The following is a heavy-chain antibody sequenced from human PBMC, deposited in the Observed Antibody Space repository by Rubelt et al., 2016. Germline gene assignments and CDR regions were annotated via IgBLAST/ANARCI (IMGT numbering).Heavy chain of an antibody. J-gene: IGHJ4*02. D-gene: IGHD2-15*01. Sequence: QVQLVQSGAEVKKPGASVKVSCKVSGYTLTELSMHWVRQAPGKGLEWMGGFDSEDGETIYAQKFQGRDTMTEDTSTDTAYMELSSLRSEDTAVYYCATVSCSGGSCYSLSLGYWGQGTLVTVSS. CDR2: FDSEDGET. CDR1: GYTLTELS. V-gene: IGHV1-24*01. CDR3: ATVSCSGGSCYSLSLGY.